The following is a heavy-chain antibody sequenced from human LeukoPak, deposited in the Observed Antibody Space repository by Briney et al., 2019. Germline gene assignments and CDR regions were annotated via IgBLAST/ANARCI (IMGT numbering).Heavy chain of an antibody. CDR1: GXTFSSXG. J-gene: IGHJ5*02. D-gene: IGHD2-15*01. Sequence: XSLRLXXXXSGXTFSSXGMHWVRQAPGKGLEWVAVISYDGSNKYYADSVKGRFTISRDNSKNTLYLQMNSLRAEDTAVYYCAKPQAVNWFDPWGQGTLVTVSS. V-gene: IGHV3-30*18. CDR2: ISYDGSNK. CDR3: AKPQAVNWFDP.